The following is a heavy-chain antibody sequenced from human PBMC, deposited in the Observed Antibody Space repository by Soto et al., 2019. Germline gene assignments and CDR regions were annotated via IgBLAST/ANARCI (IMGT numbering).Heavy chain of an antibody. CDR3: ARSVAVAGLDF. CDR1: GFTLSSYS. D-gene: IGHD6-19*01. Sequence: GGSLRLSCAASGFTLSSYSMYWVRQTPGKGLEWVALISYDGNKKYYGDSVRGRFTISRDTSKNTVYLQMNSLRPEETAVYYCARSVAVAGLDFWGQGTLVTVSS. J-gene: IGHJ4*02. CDR2: ISYDGNKK. V-gene: IGHV3-30-3*01.